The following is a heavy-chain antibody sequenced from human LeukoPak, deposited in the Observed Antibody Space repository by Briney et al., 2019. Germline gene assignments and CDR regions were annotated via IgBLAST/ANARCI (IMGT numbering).Heavy chain of an antibody. CDR1: GGTFSSFA. CDR2: FIPIFGSA. CDR3: ARAHVVVLGGALGGMDV. J-gene: IGHJ6*02. D-gene: IGHD3-10*01. Sequence: SVKVSCKASGGTFSSFAISWVRQAPGQGLEWMGGFIPIFGSAKYAQKFQGRVTITADESTSTAYMELSSLRSGDTAVYYCARAHVVVLGGALGGMDVWGQGTTVTVSS. V-gene: IGHV1-69*13.